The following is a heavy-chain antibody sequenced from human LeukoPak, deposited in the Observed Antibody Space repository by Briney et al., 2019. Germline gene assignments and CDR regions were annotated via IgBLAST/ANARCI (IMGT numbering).Heavy chain of an antibody. V-gene: IGHV1-2*02. CDR3: ARVEVLLWFGEFWFDP. CDR2: INPNSGGT. J-gene: IGHJ5*02. D-gene: IGHD3-10*01. CDR1: GYTFTGYY. Sequence: WASVKVSCKASGYTFTGYYMHWVRQAPGQGLEWMGWINPNSGGTNYAQKFQGRVTMTRDTSISTAYMELSRLRSDDTAVYYCARVEVLLWFGEFWFDPWGQGTLVTVSS.